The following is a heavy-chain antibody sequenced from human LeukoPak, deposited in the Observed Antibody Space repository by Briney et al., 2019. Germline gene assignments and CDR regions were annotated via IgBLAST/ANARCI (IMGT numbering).Heavy chain of an antibody. CDR2: TSSDLNVK. CDR3: AREGYYGSGSPPSLYIDY. J-gene: IGHJ4*02. CDR1: GFIFNKHA. V-gene: IGHV3-30*03. D-gene: IGHD3-10*01. Sequence: GESLRLSCVASGFIFNKHAMSWVRQAPGKGLEWVAVTSSDLNVKLYADSVKGRFTISRDNSRSTLYLQMNSLRPEDTAIYYCAREGYYGSGSPPSLYIDYWGQGTLVTVSS.